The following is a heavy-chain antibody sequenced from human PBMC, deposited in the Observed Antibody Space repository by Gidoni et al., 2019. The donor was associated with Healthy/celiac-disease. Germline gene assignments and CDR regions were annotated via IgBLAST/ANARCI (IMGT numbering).Heavy chain of an antibody. D-gene: IGHD2-2*01. Sequence: QVQLAQSGAEAKKPGASVKVSCKASGYTLTELSMHWVRQAPGTGLEWMGGFDPEDGETIYAQKFQGRVTMTEDTSSDTAYMGLSSLRSDDTAVYYCATDLIVAAAFDYWGQGTLVTVSS. CDR3: ATDLIVAAAFDY. J-gene: IGHJ4*02. CDR1: GYTLTELS. CDR2: FDPEDGET. V-gene: IGHV1-24*01.